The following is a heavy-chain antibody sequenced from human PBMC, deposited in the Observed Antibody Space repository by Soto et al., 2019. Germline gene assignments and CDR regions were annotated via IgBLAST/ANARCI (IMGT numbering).Heavy chain of an antibody. CDR2: VSIGGST. Sequence: DVQLLESGGGLVQPGGSLRLSCAASGFTFSSYAMGWVRQGPGKGLEWVAVVSIGGSTHYADSVRGRFTISRDNYKNTLSLQMNSLTAEDTAVYFCAKRRGAGGHFDYWGQGALVTVSS. CDR1: GFTFSSYA. D-gene: IGHD2-15*01. J-gene: IGHJ4*02. CDR3: AKRRGAGGHFDY. V-gene: IGHV3-23*01.